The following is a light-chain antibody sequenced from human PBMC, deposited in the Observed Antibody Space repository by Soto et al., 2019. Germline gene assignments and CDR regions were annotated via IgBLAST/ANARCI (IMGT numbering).Light chain of an antibody. CDR1: SSDVGGYDF. J-gene: IGLJ3*02. V-gene: IGLV2-11*01. Sequence: QSALTQPRSVSGSPGQSVTISCTGTSSDVGGYDFVSWYQQHPGKAPKLMIYDVSKPPSGVPDRFSGSKSANSASLTLSGLQAEDEALYYCCSYAGSYNLGVFGGGTKLTVL. CDR3: CSYAGSYNLGV. CDR2: DVS.